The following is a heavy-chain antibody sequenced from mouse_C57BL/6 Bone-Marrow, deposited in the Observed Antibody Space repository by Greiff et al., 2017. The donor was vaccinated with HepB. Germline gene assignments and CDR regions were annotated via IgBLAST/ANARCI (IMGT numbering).Heavy chain of an antibody. CDR3: ARRIYYDYDDGWYFDV. CDR1: GFTFSSYT. J-gene: IGHJ1*03. V-gene: IGHV5-9*01. Sequence: EVKLMESGGGLVKPGGSLKLSCAASGFTFSSYTMSWVRQTPEKRLEWVATISGGGGNTYYPDSVKGRFTISRDNAKNTLYLQMSSLRSEDTALYYCARRIYYDYDDGWYFDVWGTGTTVTVSS. D-gene: IGHD2-4*01. CDR2: ISGGGGNT.